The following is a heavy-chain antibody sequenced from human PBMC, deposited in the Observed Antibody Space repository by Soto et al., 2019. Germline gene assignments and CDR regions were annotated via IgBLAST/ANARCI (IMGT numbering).Heavy chain of an antibody. Sequence: ASVKVSCKASGYTFTSYAMHWVRQAPGQRLEWMGWINAGYGNTKYSQKFQGRVTITRDTSASTAYMELSSLRSEDTAVYYCARYRRNWNFRDAFDIWGQGTMVTVSS. D-gene: IGHD1-7*01. CDR1: GYTFTSYA. J-gene: IGHJ3*02. CDR2: INAGYGNT. V-gene: IGHV1-3*01. CDR3: ARYRRNWNFRDAFDI.